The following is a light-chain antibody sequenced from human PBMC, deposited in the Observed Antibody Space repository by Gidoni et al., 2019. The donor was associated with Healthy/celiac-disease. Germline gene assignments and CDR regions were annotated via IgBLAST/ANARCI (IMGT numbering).Light chain of an antibody. CDR1: QGISNY. J-gene: IGKJ1*01. Sequence: DIQMTQSPSSLSASVGDRVTITCRESQGISNYLAWYQQKPGKVPKLLIYAASTLQSGVPSRFSGSGSGTDFTLTISSLQPEDVATYYCQKYNSAPQTFXQXTKVEIK. V-gene: IGKV1-27*01. CDR3: QKYNSAPQT. CDR2: AAS.